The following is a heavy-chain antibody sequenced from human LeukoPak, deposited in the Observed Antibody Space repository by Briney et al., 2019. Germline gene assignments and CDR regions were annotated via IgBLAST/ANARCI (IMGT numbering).Heavy chain of an antibody. CDR1: GGSFSGYY. J-gene: IGHJ6*03. D-gene: IGHD5-24*01. V-gene: IGHV4-34*01. CDR2: INHSGST. Sequence: SETLSLTCAVYGGSFSGYYWSWIRQPPGKGLEWIGEINHSGSTNYNPSLKSRVTISVDTSKNQFSLRLTSVTAADTAVYYCATSERYYYYYYMDVWGKGSTVTVSS. CDR3: ATSERYYYYYYMDV.